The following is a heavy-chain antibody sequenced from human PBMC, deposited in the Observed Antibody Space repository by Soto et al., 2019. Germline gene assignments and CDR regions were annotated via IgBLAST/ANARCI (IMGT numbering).Heavy chain of an antibody. J-gene: IGHJ3*02. D-gene: IGHD3-16*01. CDR2: IRDKTNGYAT. Sequence: EVQLVESGGGLVQPGGSLKLSCAASGFSISGSAIHWVRQASGKGLEWVARIRDKTNGYATGYAASVQGRFTISRDDSKNTAFLQMNSLNSEDTARGGGGGGGGGGGGAFDIWGQGTMVTVSS. CDR1: GFSISGSA. CDR3: GGGGGGGGGAFDI. V-gene: IGHV3-73*01.